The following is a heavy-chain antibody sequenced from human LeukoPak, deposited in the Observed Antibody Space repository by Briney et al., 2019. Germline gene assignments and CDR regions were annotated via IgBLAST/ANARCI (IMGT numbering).Heavy chain of an antibody. Sequence: GGSLRLSCAASGFTFSGSAMHWVRQASGKGLEWVGRIRSKANSYATAYAASVKGRFTISRDDSKNTAYLQMNSLKTEDTAVYYCTRLDVLLWFGEGYYYYMDVWGKGTTVTVSS. CDR3: TRLDVLLWFGEGYYYYMDV. D-gene: IGHD3-10*01. V-gene: IGHV3-73*01. CDR2: IRSKANSYAT. CDR1: GFTFSGSA. J-gene: IGHJ6*03.